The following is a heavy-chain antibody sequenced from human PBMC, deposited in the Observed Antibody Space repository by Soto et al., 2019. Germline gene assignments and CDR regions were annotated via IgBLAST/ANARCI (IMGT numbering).Heavy chain of an antibody. Sequence: PSEPLSLTCTVSGGSISSYYWSWIRQPPGKGLEWIGYIYYSGSTNYNPSLKSRVTISVDTSKNQFSLKLSSVTAADTAVYYCARHYDSSGYYYGDFDYWGQGTQVTVS. CDR2: IYYSGST. V-gene: IGHV4-59*08. J-gene: IGHJ4*02. CDR3: ARHYDSSGYYYGDFDY. CDR1: GGSISSYY. D-gene: IGHD3-22*01.